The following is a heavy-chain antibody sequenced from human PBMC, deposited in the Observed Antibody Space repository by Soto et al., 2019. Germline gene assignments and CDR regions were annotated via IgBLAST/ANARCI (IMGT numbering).Heavy chain of an antibody. CDR1: GFTFSSYD. J-gene: IGHJ6*02. CDR2: IGTAGDT. V-gene: IGHV3-13*01. CDR3: ARGGSSSSDYHYGMDV. Sequence: GGSLRLSCAASGFTFSSYDMHWVRQATGKGLEWVSAIGTAGDTYYPGSVKGRFTISRENAKNSLYLQMNSLRAGDTAVYYCARGGSSSSDYHYGMDVWGQGTTVTVSS. D-gene: IGHD6-6*01.